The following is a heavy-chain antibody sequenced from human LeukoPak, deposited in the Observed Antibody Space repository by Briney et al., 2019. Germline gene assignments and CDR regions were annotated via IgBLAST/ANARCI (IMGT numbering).Heavy chain of an antibody. CDR1: GFTFSSYA. V-gene: IGHV3-23*01. CDR3: AKGYNCSSTSCLYYYMDV. D-gene: IGHD2-2*01. J-gene: IGHJ6*03. Sequence: PGGSLRLSCAASGFTFSSYAMSWVRQAPGKGLEWVSAIGGSGGSTYYADSVKGRFTISRDNSKNTLYLQMNSLRAEDTAVYYCAKGYNCSSTSCLYYYMDVWGKGTTVTVSS. CDR2: IGGSGGST.